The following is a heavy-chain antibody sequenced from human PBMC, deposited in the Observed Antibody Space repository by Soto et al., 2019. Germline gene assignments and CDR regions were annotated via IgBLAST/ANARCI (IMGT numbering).Heavy chain of an antibody. CDR3: ARGISGPSMTTFYDY. D-gene: IGHD1-20*01. Sequence: SETLSLTCTVSGDSISSFYWSWIRQSRGKGLEWIGYIYYSGSTNYSPSLKSRVNISVDRSKNQFYLNMTSVTAADTAVYFCARGISGPSMTTFYDYWGQGVLVTVSS. CDR1: GDSISSFY. J-gene: IGHJ4*02. V-gene: IGHV4-59*01. CDR2: IYYSGST.